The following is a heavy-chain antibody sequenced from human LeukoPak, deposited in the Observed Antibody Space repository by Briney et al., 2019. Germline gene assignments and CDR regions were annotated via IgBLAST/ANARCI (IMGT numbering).Heavy chain of an antibody. D-gene: IGHD4-17*01. Sequence: ASVKVSCKASGYTFTSYYMHWVRQAPGQGLEWMGIINPSGGSTSYAQKFQGRVTMTRDTSISTAYMELSSLRSEDTAVYYCARTSTVTSLGDYWGQGTLVTVSS. CDR3: ARTSTVTSLGDY. J-gene: IGHJ4*02. CDR2: INPSGGST. V-gene: IGHV1-46*01. CDR1: GYTFTSYY.